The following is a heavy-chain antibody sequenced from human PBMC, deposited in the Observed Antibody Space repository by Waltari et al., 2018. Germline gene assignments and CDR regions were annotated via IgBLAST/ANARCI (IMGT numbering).Heavy chain of an antibody. J-gene: IGHJ4*02. CDR1: GFTFSSYA. V-gene: IGHV3-23*03. Sequence: EVQMLESGGGLVQPGGSLRLSCAASGFTFSSYAMSWVRQAPGKGLEWVSVIYSGGSTYYADSVKGRFTISRDNSKNTLYLQMNSLRAEDTAVYYCAKEETIGDYFDYWGQGTLVTVSS. CDR2: IYSGGST. CDR3: AKEETIGDYFDY. D-gene: IGHD2-8*01.